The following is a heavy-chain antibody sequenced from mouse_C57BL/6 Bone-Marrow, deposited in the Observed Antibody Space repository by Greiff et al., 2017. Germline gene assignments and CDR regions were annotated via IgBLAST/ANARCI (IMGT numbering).Heavy chain of an antibody. CDR1: GFTFSDYY. J-gene: IGHJ2*01. CDR2: ISNGGGSN. CDR3: ARDYYGSSDY. V-gene: IGHV5-12*01. D-gene: IGHD1-1*01. Sequence: EVKLVESGGGLVQPGGSLKLSCAASGFTFSDYYMYWVRQTPEKRLEWVAYISNGGGSNYYPDTVKGRFTISRDNAKNTLYLQMSRLKSEDTAMYYCARDYYGSSDYWGQGTTLTVSA.